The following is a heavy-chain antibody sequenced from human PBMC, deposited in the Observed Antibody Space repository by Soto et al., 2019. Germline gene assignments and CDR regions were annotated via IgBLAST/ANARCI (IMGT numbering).Heavy chain of an antibody. J-gene: IGHJ3*02. CDR1: GFTFSSYS. CDR3: ARDQVPGLDAFDI. Sequence: XGSLTLFCAASGFTFSSYSMNWVRQAPGKGLEWVSSISRSAGNTYYADSVKGRFTISRDNAKNSMYLQMNSLRAEDTAVYYCARDQVPGLDAFDIWGQGTMVTVSS. V-gene: IGHV3-21*01. CDR2: ISRSAGNT.